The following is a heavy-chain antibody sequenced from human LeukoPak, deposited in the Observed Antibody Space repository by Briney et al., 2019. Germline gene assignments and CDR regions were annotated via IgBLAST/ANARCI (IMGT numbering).Heavy chain of an antibody. CDR2: IIPIFGTA. V-gene: IGHV1-69*13. J-gene: IGHJ4*02. CDR1: GGTFSSYA. D-gene: IGHD5-18*01. Sequence: ASVKVSCTASGGTFSSYAISWVRQAPGQGLEWMGGIIPIFGTANYAQKFQGRVTITADESTSTAYMELSSLRSEDTAVYYCARGHVDTEQGFDYWGQGTLVTVSS. CDR3: ARGHVDTEQGFDY.